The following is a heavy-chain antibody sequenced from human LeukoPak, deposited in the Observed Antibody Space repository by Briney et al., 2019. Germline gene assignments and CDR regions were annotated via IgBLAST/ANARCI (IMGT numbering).Heavy chain of an antibody. CDR2: ISGSGDNT. J-gene: IGHJ4*02. Sequence: GGSLRLSCAASGFTFSSYAMNWVRQAPGKGLEWVSAISGSGDNTYYADSVKGRFTISRDNSKNTLYLQMNSLRAEDTAVYYCAKDPSSGYYFDYWGQGTPVTVSS. V-gene: IGHV3-23*01. CDR1: GFTFSSYA. D-gene: IGHD3-22*01. CDR3: AKDPSSGYYFDY.